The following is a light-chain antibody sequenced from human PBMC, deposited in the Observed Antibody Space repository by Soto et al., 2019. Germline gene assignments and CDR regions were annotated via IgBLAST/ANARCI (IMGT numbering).Light chain of an antibody. V-gene: IGKV1-5*01. Sequence: DIQMTQSPSTLSASVGDRVTITCRASQSISSWLAWYQQKPGKAPKLLIYDASNLESGVPSRFSGSGSGTEFTLTISSLQPDDFATYYCQQYNTYSPRTFGQGTKVDIK. CDR2: DAS. J-gene: IGKJ1*01. CDR3: QQYNTYSPRT. CDR1: QSISSW.